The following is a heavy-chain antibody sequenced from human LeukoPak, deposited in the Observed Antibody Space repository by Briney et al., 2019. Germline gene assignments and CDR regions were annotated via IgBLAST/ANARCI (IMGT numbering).Heavy chain of an antibody. CDR2: VYATGST. J-gene: IGHJ4*02. CDR3: ARRAVTSDNEYYFDF. D-gene: IGHD2-21*02. V-gene: IGHV4-61*02. CDR1: GGSISSGTYY. Sequence: IPSETLSLTCTASGGSISSGTYYWTWIRQPAGKGLEWIGCVYATGSTSYHPSLRSRVTISADTSKKQFSLKLSSVTAADTAVYYCARRAVTSDNEYYFDFWGQRILVTVSS.